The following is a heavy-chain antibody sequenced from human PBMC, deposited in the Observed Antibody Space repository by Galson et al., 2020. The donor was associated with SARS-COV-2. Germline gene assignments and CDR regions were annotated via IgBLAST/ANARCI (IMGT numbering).Heavy chain of an antibody. CDR1: GGTISSYY. CDR3: ARGFSESQNDAFDI. CDR2: IYSSGST. J-gene: IGHJ3*02. V-gene: IGHV4-4*07. D-gene: IGHD1-26*01. Sequence: PSETLSLTCTVPGGTISSYYWSWIRQPAGKGPEWIGSIYSSGSTNYKPSLKSRVTMSVDTSKNQFSLKLSSVTAADTAVYYCARGFSESQNDAFDIWGQGTKVTVSS.